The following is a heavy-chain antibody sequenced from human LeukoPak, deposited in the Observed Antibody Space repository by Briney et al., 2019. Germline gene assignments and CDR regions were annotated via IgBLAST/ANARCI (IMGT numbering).Heavy chain of an antibody. CDR3: ARSTLYGDYDYYYYGMDV. D-gene: IGHD4-17*01. J-gene: IGHJ6*02. CDR2: ISAYNGNT. V-gene: IGHV1-18*01. CDR1: GYTFTSYG. Sequence: ASVKVSCKASGYTFTSYGISWVRQAPGQGLEWMGWISAYNGNTNYAQKLQGRVTMTTDTSTSTAYMELSSLRSEDTAVYYCARSTLYGDYDYYYYGMDVWGQGTTVTVSS.